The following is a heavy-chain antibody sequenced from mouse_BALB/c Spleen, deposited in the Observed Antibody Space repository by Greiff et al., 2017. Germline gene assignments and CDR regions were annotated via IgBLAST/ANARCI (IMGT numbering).Heavy chain of an antibody. V-gene: IGHV1-55*01. CDR3: ARSTMMTAWFAY. CDR2: IYPGSGST. D-gene: IGHD2-4*01. Sequence: QVQLQQSGAELAKPGASVKMSCKASGYTFTSYWINWVKLRPGQGLEWLGDIYPGSGSTNYNEKFKSKATLTVDTSSSTAYMQLSSLASEDSALYYCARSTMMTAWFAYWGQGTLVTVSA. J-gene: IGHJ3*01. CDR1: GYTFTSYW.